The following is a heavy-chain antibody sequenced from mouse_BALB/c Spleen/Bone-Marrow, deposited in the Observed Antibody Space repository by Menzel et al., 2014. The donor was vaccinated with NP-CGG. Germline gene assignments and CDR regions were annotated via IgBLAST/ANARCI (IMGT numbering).Heavy chain of an antibody. CDR3: AREARDDYAMDY. CDR2: ISTYYGDA. J-gene: IGHJ4*01. CDR1: GYTFTDYA. D-gene: IGHD2-13*01. V-gene: IGHV1S137*01. Sequence: QVQLQQSGAELVRPGVSVKISCKGSGYTFTDYAMHWVKQSHAKSLEWIGVISTYYGDASYNQKFKGKATMTVDKSSSTAYMELARLTSEDSAIYYCAREARDDYAMDYWGQGTSVTVSS.